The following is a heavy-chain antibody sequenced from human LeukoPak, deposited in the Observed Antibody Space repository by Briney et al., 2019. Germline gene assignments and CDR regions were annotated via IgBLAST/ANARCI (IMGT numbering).Heavy chain of an antibody. CDR3: ARAGQDIVVVPAAMNGGVDY. J-gene: IGHJ4*02. Sequence: SETLSLTCAVSGVSISSSNWWSWVRQPPGKGLGWIGEIYHSGSTNYNPSIKSRVTISVDKSKNQFSLKLSSVTAADTAVYYRARAGQDIVVVPAAMNGGVDYWGQGTLVTVSS. CDR1: GVSISSSNW. D-gene: IGHD2-2*01. V-gene: IGHV4-4*02. CDR2: IYHSGST.